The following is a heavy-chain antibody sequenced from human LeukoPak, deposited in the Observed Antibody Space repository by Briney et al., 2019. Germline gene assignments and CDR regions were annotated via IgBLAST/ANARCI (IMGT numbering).Heavy chain of an antibody. V-gene: IGHV1-18*01. J-gene: IGHJ4*02. CDR2: IRASNGNT. D-gene: IGHD1-26*01. CDR1: GYTFTIYG. CDR3: ARDRWELMGGFDY. Sequence: ASVTVSFTASGYTFTIYGISWVRQAPGQGGGRGGWIRASNGNTNYDQKLHGRVTMTTATSTSTAYLELRSLRSDDTAVYYCARDRWELMGGFDYWGQGTLVTVSS.